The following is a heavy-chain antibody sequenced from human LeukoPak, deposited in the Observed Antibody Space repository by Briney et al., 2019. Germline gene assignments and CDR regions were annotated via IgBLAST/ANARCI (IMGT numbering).Heavy chain of an antibody. J-gene: IGHJ4*02. Sequence: GGSLSLSCEASGLTFSSYVMLWVGQAPGKGLEWVAVISYDGSNKYYADSVKGRFTISRDNSKNTLYLQMNSLRAEDTAVYYCARGGTRDYWGQGTLVTVSS. CDR1: GLTFSSYV. D-gene: IGHD1-14*01. CDR3: ARGGTRDY. CDR2: ISYDGSNK. V-gene: IGHV3-30*01.